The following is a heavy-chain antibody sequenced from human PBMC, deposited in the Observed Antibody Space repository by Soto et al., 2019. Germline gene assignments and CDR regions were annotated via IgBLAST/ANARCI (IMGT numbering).Heavy chain of an antibody. CDR2: IYHSGST. V-gene: IGHV4-4*02. D-gene: IGHD1-26*01. CDR1: GGSISSSQW. CDR3: ATREGLPDPCDI. Sequence: QVQLQESGPGLVKPSGTLSLTCAVSGGSISSSQWWGWVRQSPGRGLEWIGEIYHSGSTNYNPSLYSRVTVSLDKSKNQFSLKLTSVTAADTAIYYCATREGLPDPCDIWGHGTMVTVSS. J-gene: IGHJ3*02.